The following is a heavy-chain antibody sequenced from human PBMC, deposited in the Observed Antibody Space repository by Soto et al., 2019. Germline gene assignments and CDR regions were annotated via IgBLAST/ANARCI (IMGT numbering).Heavy chain of an antibody. J-gene: IGHJ4*02. CDR1: GFTFSIYW. V-gene: IGHV3-7*03. Sequence: EVHLVETGGGLVQPGGSLRLSCAASGFTFSIYWMSWVRQAPGKGLEWVANINQDGSEKYYVDSVMGRFTISRDNTKNSLYLQINSLRAEEDTAVYYCARAGSAGSVDYWGQGTLVTVSP. D-gene: IGHD3-10*01. CDR3: ARAGSAGSVDY. CDR2: INQDGSEK.